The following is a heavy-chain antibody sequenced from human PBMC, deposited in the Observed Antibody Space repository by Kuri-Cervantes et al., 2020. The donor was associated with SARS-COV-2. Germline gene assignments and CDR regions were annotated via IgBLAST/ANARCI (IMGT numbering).Heavy chain of an antibody. V-gene: IGHV5-51*01. CDR3: ARGDFGTGSYYLDY. D-gene: IGHD3-10*01. Sequence: GGSLRLSCKASGYSFTSYWISWVRQMPGKGLEWMGIIYPGDYDTRYSASFQGHVTISDDKSISTAYLQWRSLKASDTAMYYCARGDFGTGSYYLDYWGQGTLVTVSS. CDR2: IYPGDYDT. CDR1: GYSFTSYW. J-gene: IGHJ4*02.